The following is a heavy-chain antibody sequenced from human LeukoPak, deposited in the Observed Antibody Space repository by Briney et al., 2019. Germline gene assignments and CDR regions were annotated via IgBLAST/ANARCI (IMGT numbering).Heavy chain of an antibody. J-gene: IGHJ5*02. V-gene: IGHV3-23*01. Sequence: GGSLRLSCAASGFTFSSYGMNWVRQAPGKGLEWVSAISGSGGSTYYADSVKGRFTISRDNSKNTLYLRMNSLRAEDTAVYYCAKAEDYWFDPWGQGTLVTVSS. D-gene: IGHD2-15*01. CDR3: AKAEDYWFDP. CDR2: ISGSGGST. CDR1: GFTFSSYG.